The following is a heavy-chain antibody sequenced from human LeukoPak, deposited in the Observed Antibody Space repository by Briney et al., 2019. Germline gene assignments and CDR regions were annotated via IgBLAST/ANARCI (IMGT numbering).Heavy chain of an antibody. CDR2: IYYSGST. CDR1: GGSISSYY. J-gene: IGHJ4*02. D-gene: IGHD6-19*01. V-gene: IGHV4-59*12. CDR3: ARGWYSSGHDY. Sequence: PSETLSLTCTVSGGSISSYYWSWIRQPPGKGLQWIGYIYYSGSTNYNPSLNSRVTISIDTSKNQFSLKLSSVTAADTAVYYCARGWYSSGHDYWGQGTLVTVSS.